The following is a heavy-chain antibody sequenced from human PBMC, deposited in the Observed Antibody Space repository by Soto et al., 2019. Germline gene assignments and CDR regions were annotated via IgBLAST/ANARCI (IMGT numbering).Heavy chain of an antibody. CDR1: GGTFSSYA. D-gene: IGHD6-6*01. V-gene: IGHV1-69*13. CDR3: AREFSSIAARPYFDY. CDR2: IIPIFGTA. Sequence: ASVKVSCEASGGTFSSYAISWVRQAPGQGLEWMGGIIPIFGTANYAQKFQGRVTITADESTSTAYMELSSLRSEDTAVYYCAREFSSIAARPYFDYWGQGTLVTVSS. J-gene: IGHJ4*02.